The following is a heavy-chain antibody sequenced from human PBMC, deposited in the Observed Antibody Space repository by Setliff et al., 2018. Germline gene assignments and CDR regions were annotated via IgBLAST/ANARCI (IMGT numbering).Heavy chain of an antibody. J-gene: IGHJ6*03. Sequence: ASVKVSCKASGYTFTSYGISWVRQAPGQGLEWMGWISSYNGNPNYAQKIQGRVTMTTDTSTSTAYMELRSLRSDDTAVYYCARVPGYDSEGYYYYMDVWGKGTTVTVSS. CDR1: GYTFTSYG. V-gene: IGHV1-18*01. D-gene: IGHD3-22*01. CDR3: ARVPGYDSEGYYYYMDV. CDR2: ISSYNGNP.